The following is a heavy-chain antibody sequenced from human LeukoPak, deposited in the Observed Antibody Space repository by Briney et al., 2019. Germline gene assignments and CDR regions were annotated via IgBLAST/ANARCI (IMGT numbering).Heavy chain of an antibody. V-gene: IGHV4-4*02. Sequence: SETLSLTCAVSGGSISSSNWWSWVRQPPGKGLEWIGEIYHSGSTNYNPSLKSRVTISVDKSKNQFSLKLSSVTAADTAVYFCTRASIHGDSDYWGQGTLVTVSS. J-gene: IGHJ4*02. CDR1: GGSISSSNW. CDR3: TRASIHGDSDY. CDR2: IYHSGST.